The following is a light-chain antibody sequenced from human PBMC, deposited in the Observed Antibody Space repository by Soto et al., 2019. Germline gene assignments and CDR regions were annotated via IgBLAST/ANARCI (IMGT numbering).Light chain of an antibody. V-gene: IGLV3-9*01. CDR3: QVWDSSTYV. J-gene: IGLJ1*01. CDR1: KIGFEN. CDR2: RDN. Sequence: SYELTQPLSVSVALGQTARISCEGNKIGFENVHWYQQKPGQAPVLVIYRDNNRPSGIPERLSGSKSGNTATLTISRAQAGDEADYYCQVWDSSTYVFGTGTKLTVL.